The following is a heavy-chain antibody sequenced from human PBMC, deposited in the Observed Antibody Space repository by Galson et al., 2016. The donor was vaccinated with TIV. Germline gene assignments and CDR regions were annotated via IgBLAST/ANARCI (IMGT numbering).Heavy chain of an antibody. CDR1: GYTFTSYD. CDR2: IIPIFGTT. D-gene: IGHD3-10*01. J-gene: IGHJ5*02. CDR3: ARATNYYDNWFDP. Sequence: SVKVSCKASGYTFTSYDIHRVRQAPGQGLEWMGRIIPIFGTTKYAQKFQGRVTITADEFTDTAYVELNSLTSEDTAVYYCARATNYYDNWFDPWGQGTLVTVSS. V-gene: IGHV1-69*13.